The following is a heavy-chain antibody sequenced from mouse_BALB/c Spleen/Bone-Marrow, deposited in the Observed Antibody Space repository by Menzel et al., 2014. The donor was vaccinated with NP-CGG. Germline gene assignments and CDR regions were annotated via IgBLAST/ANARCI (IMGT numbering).Heavy chain of an antibody. V-gene: IGHV5-17*02. CDR2: ISSGSSTI. CDR3: ARDEDYAMDY. CDR1: GFTFSSFG. Sequence: EVMLVESGGGLVQPGGSRKLSCAASGFTFSSFGMHWVRQAPEKGLEWVAYISSGSSTIYYADTVKGRFTNSRDNPKNTLFLQMTSLRSEDTAMYYCARDEDYAMDYGGQGTSVTVSS. J-gene: IGHJ4*01.